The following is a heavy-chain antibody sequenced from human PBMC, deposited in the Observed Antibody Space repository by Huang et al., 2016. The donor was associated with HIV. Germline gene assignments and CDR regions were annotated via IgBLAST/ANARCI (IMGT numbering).Heavy chain of an antibody. J-gene: IGHJ4*02. CDR2: IFPDDSGT. D-gene: IGHD6-6*01. CDR1: GYGFSSYW. V-gene: IGHV5-51*01. CDR3: ARRVSSSSGYFDY. Sequence: VQLVQSGAEVKKPGASLKISCKGSGYGFSSYWLAWVRQLPGKGLEWMVIIFPDDSGTTYSPSFEGQVTISADKSTGTAYLQWSSLKASYTAMYYWARRVSSSSGYFDYWGQGSLVTVSS.